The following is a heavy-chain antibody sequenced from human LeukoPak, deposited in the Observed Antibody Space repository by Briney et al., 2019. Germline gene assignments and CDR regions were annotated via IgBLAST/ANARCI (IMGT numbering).Heavy chain of an antibody. CDR3: ASYSSGYYYDY. J-gene: IGHJ4*02. CDR1: GFTFSSYS. CDR2: ISSSSYI. D-gene: IGHD3-22*01. V-gene: IGHV3-21*01. Sequence: GGSLRLSSAASGFTFSSYSMNWVRQAPGKGLEWVSSISSSSYIYYADPVKGRFTISRDNAKNSLYLQMNSLRAEDTAVYYCASYSSGYYYDYWGQGTLVTVSS.